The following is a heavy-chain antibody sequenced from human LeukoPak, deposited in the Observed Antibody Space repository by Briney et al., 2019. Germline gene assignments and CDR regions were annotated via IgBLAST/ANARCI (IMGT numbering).Heavy chain of an antibody. CDR2: ISYSGST. D-gene: IGHD3-22*01. Sequence: ASETLSLTCTVSGGSISSYYWSWIRQPPGKGLEWIGYISYSGSTDYNPSLKSRVTISLDTSKNQFSLKLSSVTAADTAVYYCARYYDSSGYWSTPHFDYWGQGTLVTVSS. J-gene: IGHJ4*02. V-gene: IGHV4-59*01. CDR1: GGSISSYY. CDR3: ARYYDSSGYWSTPHFDY.